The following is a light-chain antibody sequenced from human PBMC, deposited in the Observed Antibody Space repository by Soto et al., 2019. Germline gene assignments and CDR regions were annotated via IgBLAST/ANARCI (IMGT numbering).Light chain of an antibody. CDR1: QSVSSNY. Sequence: EIVLTQSPATLSVSPVERATLSCRASQSVSSNYLAWYQQKPGQAPRLLIFAASNRATGIPDRFSGSGSGTDFTLTISRLEPEDFAVYYCQQYGSSPWAFGQGTKVDI. V-gene: IGKV3-20*01. CDR3: QQYGSSPWA. CDR2: AAS. J-gene: IGKJ1*01.